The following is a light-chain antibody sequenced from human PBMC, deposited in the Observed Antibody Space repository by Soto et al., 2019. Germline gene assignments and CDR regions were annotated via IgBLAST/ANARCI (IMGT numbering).Light chain of an antibody. J-gene: IGKJ3*01. CDR2: DES. CDR3: HQRSHWPPS. V-gene: IGKV3-11*01. Sequence: EIVLTQAPATLSLSPGERATLSCRASQSGSSLFSWYQQKPGQAPRPLIYDESNRATGIPARFSGSGSGTEFQLTISSLEPEDFALSYCHQRSHWPPSFGPATTVAI. CDR1: QSGSSL.